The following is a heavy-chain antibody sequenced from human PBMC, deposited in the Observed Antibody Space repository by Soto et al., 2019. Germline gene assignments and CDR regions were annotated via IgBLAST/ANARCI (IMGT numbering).Heavy chain of an antibody. CDR3: ARRYIESGNYYGMDV. J-gene: IGHJ6*02. D-gene: IGHD3-9*01. CDR2: ISSRGTYI. CDR1: GFSFSVYG. Sequence: GGSLRLSCTASGFSFSVYGITWVRQVPGKGLEWVSSISSRGTYIYYADPVRGRFTISRDNAQNSLFLEMNSLRAEDTAVYYCARRYIESGNYYGMDVWGQGATVTVSS. V-gene: IGHV3-21*01.